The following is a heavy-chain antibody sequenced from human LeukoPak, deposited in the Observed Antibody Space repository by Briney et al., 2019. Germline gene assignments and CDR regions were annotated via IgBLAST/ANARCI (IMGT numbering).Heavy chain of an antibody. CDR1: GFTFSSYS. Sequence: GGSLRLSCVASGFTFSSYSMNWVRQAPGKGLEWVSSISSSSSYIYYADSVKGRFTISRDNAKNSLYLQMNSLRAEDTAVYYCAREATTVTISPDYWGQGTLVTVSS. D-gene: IGHD4-17*01. V-gene: IGHV3-21*01. CDR3: AREATTVTISPDY. CDR2: ISSSSSYI. J-gene: IGHJ4*02.